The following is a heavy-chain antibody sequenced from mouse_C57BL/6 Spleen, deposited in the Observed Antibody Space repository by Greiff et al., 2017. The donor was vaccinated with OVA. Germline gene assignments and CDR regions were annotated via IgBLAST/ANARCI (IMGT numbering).Heavy chain of an antibody. CDR3: ARGRLRSYWYFDV. Sequence: EVKLMESGPELVKPGASVKMSCKASGYTFTDYNMHWVKQSHGKSLEWIGYINPNNGGTSYNQKFKGKATLTVNKSSSTAYMELRSLTSEDSAVYYCARGRLRSYWYFDVWGTGTTVTVSS. J-gene: IGHJ1*03. CDR2: INPNNGGT. CDR1: GYTFTDYN. D-gene: IGHD1-1*01. V-gene: IGHV1-22*01.